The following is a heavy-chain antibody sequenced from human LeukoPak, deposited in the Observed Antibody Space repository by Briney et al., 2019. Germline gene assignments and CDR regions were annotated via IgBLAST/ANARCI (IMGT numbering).Heavy chain of an antibody. V-gene: IGHV4-39*07. CDR2: IYYSGST. CDR1: GDSISSSSYY. J-gene: IGHJ4*02. Sequence: SETLSLTCTVSGDSISSSSYYWGWIRQPPGKGLEWIGSIYYSGSTYYNPSLKSRVTISVDTTKNQFSLKLNSVTAADTAVYYCARHSSGHLKGGFDYWGQGTLVTVSS. D-gene: IGHD3-22*01. CDR3: ARHSSGHLKGGFDY.